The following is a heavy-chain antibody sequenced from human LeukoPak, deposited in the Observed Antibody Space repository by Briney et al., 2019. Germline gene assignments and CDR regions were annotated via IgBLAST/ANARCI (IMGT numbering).Heavy chain of an antibody. V-gene: IGHV4-59*01. Sequence: SETLSLTCTVSGGSISSYYWSWIRQPPGKGLEWIGYIYYSGSTNYNPSLKSRVTISVDTSKNQFSLKLSSVTAADTVVYYCARTYSSSSNDYWGQGTLVTVSS. CDR1: GGSISSYY. J-gene: IGHJ4*02. CDR2: IYYSGST. CDR3: ARTYSSSSNDY. D-gene: IGHD6-6*01.